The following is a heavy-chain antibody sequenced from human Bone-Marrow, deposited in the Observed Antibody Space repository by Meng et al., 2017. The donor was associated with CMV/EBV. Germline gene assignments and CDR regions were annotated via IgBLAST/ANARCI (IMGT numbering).Heavy chain of an antibody. V-gene: IGHV1-8*01. J-gene: IGHJ4*02. CDR2: MNPNSGNT. Sequence: VKLVQSGGEVKKAGASVKVSCKASGYTFTSYDINSVRQAAGQGLEWMGWMNPNSGNTDYAQKFQGRVTMTRNISKSTAYMDLSSLRSEDTAVYYCATGVADFEYWGQGTLVTVSS. D-gene: IGHD6-19*01. CDR3: ATGVADFEY. CDR1: GYTFTSYD.